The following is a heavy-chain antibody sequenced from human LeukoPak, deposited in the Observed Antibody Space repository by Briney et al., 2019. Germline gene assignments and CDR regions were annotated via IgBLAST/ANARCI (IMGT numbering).Heavy chain of an antibody. CDR1: GSSISSSSYY. CDR2: IYYSGST. Sequence: SETLSLTCTVSGSSISSSSYYWGWIRQPPGKGLEWIGSIYYSGSTYYNPSLKSRFTISVDTSKNQFSLKLSSVTAADTAVYYCARHFVPPYYYDTSGWSFDYWGQGTLVTVSS. J-gene: IGHJ4*02. CDR3: ARHFVPPYYYDTSGWSFDY. V-gene: IGHV4-39*01. D-gene: IGHD3-22*01.